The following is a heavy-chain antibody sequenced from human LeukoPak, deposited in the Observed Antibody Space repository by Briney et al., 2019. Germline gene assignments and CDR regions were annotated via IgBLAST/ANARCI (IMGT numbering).Heavy chain of an antibody. CDR3: ARGFMVRGIQRRNWFDP. CDR1: GGSFSGYY. D-gene: IGHD3-10*01. J-gene: IGHJ5*02. V-gene: IGHV4-34*01. Sequence: PSETLSLTCAVYGGSFSGYYWSWIRQPPGKGLEWIGEINHSGSTNYNPSLESRVTMSVDTSKNQFFLNLRSVTAADTAVYYCARGFMVRGIQRRNWFDPWGQGTLVTVSS. CDR2: INHSGST.